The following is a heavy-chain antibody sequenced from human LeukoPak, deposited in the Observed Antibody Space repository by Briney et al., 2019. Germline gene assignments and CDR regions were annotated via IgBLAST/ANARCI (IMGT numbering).Heavy chain of an antibody. CDR2: INHSGST. D-gene: IGHD6-13*01. V-gene: IGHV4-34*01. Sequence: SETLSLTCAVYGESFSGYYWSWIRQPPGKGLEWIGEINHSGSTNYNPSLKSRITISVDTSKNQFSRKLSSVTAADTAVYYCAGTKAAAGDDAFDIWGQGTMVTVSS. CDR3: AGTKAAAGDDAFDI. CDR1: GESFSGYY. J-gene: IGHJ3*02.